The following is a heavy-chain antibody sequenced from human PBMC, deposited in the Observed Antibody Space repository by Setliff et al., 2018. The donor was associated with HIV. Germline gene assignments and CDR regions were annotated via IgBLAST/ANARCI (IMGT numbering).Heavy chain of an antibody. Sequence: PGGSLRLSCAASGFTFSSYGMHWVRQAPGKGLEWVAVISKDGSNKYYADSVKGRFTISRDNSKNTLYLQMSSLRAEDTALYYCAREAYSTTYYYYWGQGTLVTVSS. J-gene: IGHJ4*02. V-gene: IGHV3-30*03. D-gene: IGHD6-13*01. CDR3: AREAYSTTYYYY. CDR2: ISKDGSNK. CDR1: GFTFSSYG.